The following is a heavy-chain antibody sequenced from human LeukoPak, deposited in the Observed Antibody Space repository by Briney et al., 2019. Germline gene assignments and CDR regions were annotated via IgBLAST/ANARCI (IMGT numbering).Heavy chain of an antibody. J-gene: IGHJ4*02. Sequence: GGSLRLSCVASGFPLEDYAMHWVRQAPGKGLEWVSGISWNSGSIGYADSVKGRFTISRDNAKNSLYVQMNSLRAEDMALYYCAKGGSYYELDYWGQGTLVTVSS. V-gene: IGHV3-9*03. CDR1: GFPLEDYA. CDR2: ISWNSGSI. D-gene: IGHD1-26*01. CDR3: AKGGSYYELDY.